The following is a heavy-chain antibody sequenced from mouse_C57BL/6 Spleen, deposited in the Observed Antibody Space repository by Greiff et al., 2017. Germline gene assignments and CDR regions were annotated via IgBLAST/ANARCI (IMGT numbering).Heavy chain of an antibody. J-gene: IGHJ4*01. CDR2: INPNNGGT. CDR3: VRPYYDYDGMDY. V-gene: IGHV1-18*01. D-gene: IGHD2-4*01. Sequence: VQLQQSGPELVKPGASVKIPCKASGYTFTDYNMDWVKQSHGKSLEWIGDINPNNGGTIYNQKFKGKATLTVDKSSSTAYMELRSLTSEDTAVYYCVRPYYDYDGMDYWGQGTSVTVSS. CDR1: GYTFTDYN.